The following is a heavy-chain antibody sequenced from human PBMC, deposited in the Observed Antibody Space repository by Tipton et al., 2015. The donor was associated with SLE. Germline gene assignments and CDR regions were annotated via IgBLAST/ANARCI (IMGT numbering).Heavy chain of an antibody. V-gene: IGHV3-53*01. CDR1: GFTVSSNY. J-gene: IGHJ4*02. D-gene: IGHD5-18*01. CDR2: IYSGGST. Sequence: SLRLSCAASGFTVSSNYMGWVRPAPGKGLEWVSVIYSGGSTYYADSVKGRFTISRDNSKNTLYLQMNSLRAEDTAVYYCARTDTAMVGGSFDYWGQGTLVTVSS. CDR3: ARTDTAMVGGSFDY.